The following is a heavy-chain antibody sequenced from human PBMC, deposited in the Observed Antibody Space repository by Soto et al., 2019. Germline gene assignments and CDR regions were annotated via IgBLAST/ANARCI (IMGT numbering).Heavy chain of an antibody. CDR2: IYGSGST. Sequence: PSETLSLTCTISGGAIGSHYWTWIRQPAGKGLEWIGRIYGSGSTKYNPSLQSRVTMSLDTSKNQFSLRLESVTAADTAVYYCARGQRFSDWFDPWGQGTLVTFSS. V-gene: IGHV4-4*07. D-gene: IGHD3-3*01. CDR3: ARGQRFSDWFDP. J-gene: IGHJ5*02. CDR1: GGAIGSHY.